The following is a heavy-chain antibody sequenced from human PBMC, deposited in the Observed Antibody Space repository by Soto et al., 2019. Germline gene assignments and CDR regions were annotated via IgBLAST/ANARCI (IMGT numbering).Heavy chain of an antibody. CDR3: AKDLVGASGYYAYYYYGMDV. CDR2: ISYDGSNK. Sequence: WGSLRLSCAASGFTFSSYGMHWVRQAPGRGLEWVAVISYDGSNKYYADSVKGRFTISRDNSKNTLYLQMNSLRAEDTAVYYCAKDLVGASGYYAYYYYGMDVWGQGTTVTVSS. D-gene: IGHD3-22*01. V-gene: IGHV3-30*18. CDR1: GFTFSSYG. J-gene: IGHJ6*02.